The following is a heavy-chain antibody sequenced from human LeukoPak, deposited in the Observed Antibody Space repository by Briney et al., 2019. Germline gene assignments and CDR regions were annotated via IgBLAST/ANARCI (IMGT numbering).Heavy chain of an antibody. Sequence: GGSLRLSCAASGFTFSSYGMHWVRQAPGKGLEWVALIRYDGSNKYYADSVKGRFTISRDNSKNTLYLQMNSLRAEDTAVYYCAKGPFSMIVVVNNYYYMDVWGKGTTVTVSS. D-gene: IGHD3-22*01. J-gene: IGHJ6*03. CDR2: IRYDGSNK. CDR3: AKGPFSMIVVVNNYYYMDV. V-gene: IGHV3-30*02. CDR1: GFTFSSYG.